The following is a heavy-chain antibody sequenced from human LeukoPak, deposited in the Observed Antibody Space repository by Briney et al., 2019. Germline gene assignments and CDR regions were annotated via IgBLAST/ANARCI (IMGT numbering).Heavy chain of an antibody. V-gene: IGHV3-66*01. CDR1: GLTVRSNY. D-gene: IGHD6-19*01. CDR2: LYNDGTP. CDR3: ARDRVAGTT. J-gene: IGHJ4*02. Sequence: GGSLRLSCAATGLTVRSNYMSWVRQAPGKGLEWVSGLYNDGTPYYSDSVKGRFTVSRDNSENTMCLQMNNLRAEDTAVYYCARDRVAGTTWGQGTLVTVSS.